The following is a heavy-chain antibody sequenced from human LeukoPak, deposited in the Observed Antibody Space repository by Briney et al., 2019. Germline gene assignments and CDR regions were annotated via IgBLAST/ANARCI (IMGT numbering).Heavy chain of an antibody. J-gene: IGHJ4*02. Sequence: PGGSLRLSCAASGFTFSSYWMSWVRQAPGKGLEWVANIKQDGSEKYYVDSVKGRLTISRDNAKNSLYLQMNNLRAEDTAVYYCARDGGNDYGDYTTDWGQGTLVTVSS. D-gene: IGHD4-17*01. V-gene: IGHV3-7*01. CDR1: GFTFSSYW. CDR3: ARDGGNDYGDYTTD. CDR2: IKQDGSEK.